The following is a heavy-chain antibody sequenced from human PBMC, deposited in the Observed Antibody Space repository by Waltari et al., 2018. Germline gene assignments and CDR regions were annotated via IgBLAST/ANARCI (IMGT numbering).Heavy chain of an antibody. CDR1: DFSLSDDY. CDR2: ISISSSYT. V-gene: IGHV3-11*06. CDR3: ARDKGDAFWYFDL. D-gene: IGHD3-16*01. Sequence: QLVESGGGLVKPGGSLRLSCEASDFSLSDDYMSWIRQAPGRGLEWLSYISISSSYTNYTDSVKGRFTISRNNAKNLVYLEMNNLRPEDTAVYFCARDKGDAFWYFDLWGRGTLVSVSS. J-gene: IGHJ2*01.